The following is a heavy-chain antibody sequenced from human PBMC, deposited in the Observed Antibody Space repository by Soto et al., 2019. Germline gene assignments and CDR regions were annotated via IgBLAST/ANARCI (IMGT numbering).Heavy chain of an antibody. J-gene: IGHJ6*03. CDR3: AKVSYYGSGSQYYYYYYMDV. V-gene: IGHV3-23*01. D-gene: IGHD3-10*01. Sequence: GGSLRLSCAASGFTFSSYAMSWVRQAPGKGLEWVSAISGSGGSTYYADSVKGRFTISRDNSKNTLYLQMNSLRAEDTAVYYCAKVSYYGSGSQYYYYYYMDVWGKGTTVTVSS. CDR2: ISGSGGST. CDR1: GFTFSSYA.